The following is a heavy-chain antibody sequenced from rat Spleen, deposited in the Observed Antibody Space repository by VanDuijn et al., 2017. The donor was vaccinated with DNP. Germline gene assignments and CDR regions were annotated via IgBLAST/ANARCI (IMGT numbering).Heavy chain of an antibody. V-gene: IGHV2-65*01. CDR1: GFSLTNYY. Sequence: QVQLKETGPGLVQPTQTLSITCTVSGFSLTNYYIQWVRQTPGKGLEWMGFMRTVGSTEYNSEFKSRLTISRDTSKNQVFFNMNSLKTEDTGVYYCARELPGYNPFDYWGQGVMVTVSS. J-gene: IGHJ2*01. D-gene: IGHD1-4*01. CDR2: MRTVGST. CDR3: ARELPGYNPFDY.